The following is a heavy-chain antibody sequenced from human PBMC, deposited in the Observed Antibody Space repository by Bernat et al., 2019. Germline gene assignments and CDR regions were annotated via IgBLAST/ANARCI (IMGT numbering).Heavy chain of an antibody. J-gene: IGHJ2*01. CDR3: ASSDSGITGYSSGWYPHYWYFDL. CDR2: IYYSGST. V-gene: IGHV4-39*01. Sequence: QLQLQESGPGLVKPSETLSLTCTVSGGSIRSSSFYWGWIRQPPGKGLEWIGSIYYSGSTYYNPSLKSRVTISVDTSKNQFSLKLSSVSAADTAVYYCASSDSGITGYSSGWYPHYWYFDLWGRGTLVTVSS. D-gene: IGHD6-19*01. CDR1: GGSIRSSSFY.